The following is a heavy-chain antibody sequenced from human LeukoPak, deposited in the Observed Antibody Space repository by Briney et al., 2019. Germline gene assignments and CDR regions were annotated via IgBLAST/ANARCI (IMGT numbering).Heavy chain of an antibody. CDR3: ARDQSSYTSSSYFDP. D-gene: IGHD6-6*01. CDR1: DDSISSYF. V-gene: IGHV4-59*01. CDR2: IYHSGVT. Sequence: SETLSLTCTVSDDSISSYFWSWIRQPPGKGLEWIGYIYHSGVTHYNPSLKSRVTISVDTTKNQFSLKLSSVTAADTAVYYCARDQSSYTSSSYFDPWGQGAQVTVSS. J-gene: IGHJ5*02.